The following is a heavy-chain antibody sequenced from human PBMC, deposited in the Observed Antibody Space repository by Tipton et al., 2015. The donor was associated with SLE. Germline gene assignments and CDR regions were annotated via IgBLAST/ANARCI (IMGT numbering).Heavy chain of an antibody. Sequence: QVQLVQSGAEVKKPGSSVKVSCKASGGTFSSYAMHWVRQAPGKGLEWVAVISYDGSNKYYADSVKGRFTISRDNSKNTLYLQMNSLRAEDTAVYYCARDGVVVPAALGYWGQGTLVTVSS. V-gene: IGHV3-30-3*01. CDR1: GGTFSSYA. CDR2: ISYDGSNK. J-gene: IGHJ4*02. CDR3: ARDGVVVPAALGY. D-gene: IGHD2-2*01.